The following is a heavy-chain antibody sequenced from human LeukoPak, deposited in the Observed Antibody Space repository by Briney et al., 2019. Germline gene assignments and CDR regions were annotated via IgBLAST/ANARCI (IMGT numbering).Heavy chain of an antibody. Sequence: SETLSLTCAVHGGSISGYYWSWIRQPPGKGLEWIGEINHSGSTNYNPSLKSRVTISVDTSKNQFSLKLSSVTAADTAVYYCARGRDGYSYGYYWGQGTLVTVSS. CDR1: GGSISGYY. CDR3: ARGRDGYSYGYY. J-gene: IGHJ4*02. D-gene: IGHD5-18*01. CDR2: INHSGST. V-gene: IGHV4-34*01.